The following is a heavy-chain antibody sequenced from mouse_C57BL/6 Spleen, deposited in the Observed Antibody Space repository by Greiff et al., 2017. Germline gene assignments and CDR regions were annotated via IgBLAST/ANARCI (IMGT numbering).Heavy chain of an antibody. J-gene: IGHJ1*03. CDR1: GYTFTSYW. D-gene: IGHD1-1*01. V-gene: IGHV1-53*01. CDR3: ARGVTTVVATNFDV. Sequence: VQLQQSGTELVKPGASVKLSCKASGYTFTSYWMHWVKQRPGQGLEWIGNINPSNGGTNYNEKFKSKATLTVDKSSSTAYMQLSSLTSEDSAVYYCARGVTTVVATNFDVWGTGTTVTVSS. CDR2: INPSNGGT.